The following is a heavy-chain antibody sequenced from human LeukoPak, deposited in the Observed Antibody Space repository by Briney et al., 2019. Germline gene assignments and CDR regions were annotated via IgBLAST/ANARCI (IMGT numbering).Heavy chain of an antibody. Sequence: GGSLRLSCAASGFTFSDYSMNWGRQAPGKGLEWISYIGIDSGNTNYADSVKGRFTISGDKAKNSLYLQMNSLRVEDTAVYYCARDYKYAFDNWGQGTLVTVSS. CDR3: ARDYKYAFDN. D-gene: IGHD5-24*01. CDR1: GFTFSDYS. V-gene: IGHV3-48*01. J-gene: IGHJ4*02. CDR2: IGIDSGNT.